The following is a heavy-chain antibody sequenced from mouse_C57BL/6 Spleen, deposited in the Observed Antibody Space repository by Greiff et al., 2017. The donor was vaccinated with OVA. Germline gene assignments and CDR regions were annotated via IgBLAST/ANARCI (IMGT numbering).Heavy chain of an antibody. CDR2: IRNKANGYTT. CDR3: ARYKSNYGYFDV. CDR1: GFTFTDYY. J-gene: IGHJ1*03. Sequence: EVQVVESGGGLVQPGGSLSLSCAASGFTFTDYYMSWVRQPPGKALEWLGFIRNKANGYTTEYSASVKGRFTISRDNSQSILYLHMNALRAEDSATYYCARYKSNYGYFDVWGTGTTVTVSS. D-gene: IGHD1-3*01. V-gene: IGHV7-3*01.